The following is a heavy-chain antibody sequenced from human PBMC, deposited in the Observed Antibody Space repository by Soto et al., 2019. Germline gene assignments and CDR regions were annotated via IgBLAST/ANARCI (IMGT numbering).Heavy chain of an antibody. CDR2: INHSGST. D-gene: IGHD6-19*01. V-gene: IGHV4-34*01. CDR1: GGSFSGYY. J-gene: IGHJ4*02. CDR3: ARGTRGYSSGWYDY. Sequence: KTSETLSLTCVVYGGSFSGYYWSWIRQPPGKGLEWIGEINHSGSTNYNPSLKSRVTISVDTSKNQFSLKLSSVTAADTAVYYCARGTRGYSSGWYDYWGQGTLVTVSS.